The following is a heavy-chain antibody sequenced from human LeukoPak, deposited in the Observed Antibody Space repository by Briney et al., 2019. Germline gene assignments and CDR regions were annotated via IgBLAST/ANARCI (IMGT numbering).Heavy chain of an antibody. CDR3: ARSAGYSGYDSYYYYYYMDV. J-gene: IGHJ6*03. Sequence: SVKVSCKASGGTFGSYAISWVRQAPGQGLEWMGGIIPIFGTANYAQKFQGRVTITTDESTSTAYMELSSLRSEDTAVYYCARSAGYSGYDSYYYYYYMDVWGKGTTVTVSS. CDR2: IIPIFGTA. V-gene: IGHV1-69*05. D-gene: IGHD5-12*01. CDR1: GGTFGSYA.